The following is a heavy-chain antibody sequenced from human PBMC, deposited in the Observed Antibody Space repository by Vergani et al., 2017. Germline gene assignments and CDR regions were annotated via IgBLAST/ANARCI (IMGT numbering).Heavy chain of an antibody. D-gene: IGHD3-3*01. V-gene: IGHV4-59*01. CDR2: SYYSGIT. CDR3: ARVSGAGYDFGSDPTTHYDYYMDV. J-gene: IGHJ6*03. Sequence: QVQLQESGPGLVKPSETLYLTCTVSGGSISSYYWSWIRQPPGKGLEWIGYSYYSGITNYNPSLKSRVTISVDTSKNQCSLQLCCVTAADTAVDYCARVSGAGYDFGSDPTTHYDYYMDVWGKGTTVT. CDR1: GGSISSYY.